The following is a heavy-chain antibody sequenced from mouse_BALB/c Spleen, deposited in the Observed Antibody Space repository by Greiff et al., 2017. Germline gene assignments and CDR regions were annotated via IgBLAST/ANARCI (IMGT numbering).Heavy chain of an antibody. D-gene: IGHD1-1*01. CDR1: GYTFTSYW. J-gene: IGHJ1*01. CDR3: TRAYGYGYFDV. V-gene: IGHV1-5*01. Sequence: EVQLQQSGTVLARPGASVKMSCKASGYTFTSYWMHWVKQRPGQGLEWIGAIYPGNSDTSYNQKFKGKAKLTAVTSTSTAYMELSSLTNEDSAVYYCTRAYGYGYFDVWGAGTTVTVSS. CDR2: IYPGNSDT.